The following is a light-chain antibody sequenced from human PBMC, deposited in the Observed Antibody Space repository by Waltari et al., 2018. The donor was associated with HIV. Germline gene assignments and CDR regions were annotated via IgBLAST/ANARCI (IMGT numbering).Light chain of an antibody. CDR1: QSLLHSNGYKY. CDR2: LGS. V-gene: IGKV2-28*01. CDR3: MQALQTPYT. J-gene: IGKJ2*01. Sequence: DIVMTQSPLSLPVTPGEPASISCRSSQSLLHSNGYKYLDWDLQKPGQSPHLLIYLGSNRASGVPDRFSGSGSGTDFTLKINRVEAEDVGVYYCMQALQTPYTFGQGTKLEIK.